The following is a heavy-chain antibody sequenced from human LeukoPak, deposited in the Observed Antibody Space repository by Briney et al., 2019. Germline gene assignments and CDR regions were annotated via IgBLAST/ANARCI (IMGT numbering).Heavy chain of an antibody. Sequence: ASVKVSCKASGGTFSSYAISWVRQAPGQGLEWMGGIIPIFGTANYAQKFQGRVTITADESTSTAYMELSSLRSEDTAVYYCARDISYGYENYYYYGMDVWGQGTTVTVSS. CDR2: IIPIFGTA. CDR3: ARDISYGYENYYYYGMDV. V-gene: IGHV1-69*01. D-gene: IGHD5-18*01. J-gene: IGHJ6*02. CDR1: GGTFSSYA.